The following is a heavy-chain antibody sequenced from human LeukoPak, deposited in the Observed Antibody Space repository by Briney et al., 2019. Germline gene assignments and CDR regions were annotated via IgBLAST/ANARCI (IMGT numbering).Heavy chain of an antibody. CDR3: AREAVPHTGGNLNV. V-gene: IGHV5-51*01. Sequence: GESLKISCRGSGYSFSDYWIAWVRQMPGKGREFMGIMYPGDSDTRYSPSFQGQVTMSADKSINTAYLQWSSLKASDTAMYYCAREAVPHTGGNLNVWGPGTRVTVSS. D-gene: IGHD5-18*01. J-gene: IGHJ3*01. CDR1: GYSFSDYW. CDR2: MYPGDSDT.